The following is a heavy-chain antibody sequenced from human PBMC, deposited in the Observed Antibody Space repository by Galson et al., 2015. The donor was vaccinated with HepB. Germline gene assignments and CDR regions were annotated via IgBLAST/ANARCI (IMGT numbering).Heavy chain of an antibody. J-gene: IGHJ3*02. CDR1: GFSFSGYW. CDR3: ARDRLVDDAFDM. CDR2: IKEDGSEK. D-gene: IGHD3-9*01. Sequence: SLRLSCAASGFSFSGYWMSWVRQAPGKGLEWAATIKEDGSEKYYVDSVKGRFTISKDNAKNTEYLQMNSLTAEDTAVYYCARDRLVDDAFDMWGQGTLVTVSS. V-gene: IGHV3-7*03.